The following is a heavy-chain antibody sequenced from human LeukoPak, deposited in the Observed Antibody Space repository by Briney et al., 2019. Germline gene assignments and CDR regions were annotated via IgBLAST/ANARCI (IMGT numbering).Heavy chain of an antibody. CDR2: INSDGGST. Sequence: GGSLRLSCAASGFTFSSYWMPWVRQAPGKGLVWVSRINSDGGSTSYADSVKGRFTISRDNSKNTLYLQMNSLRAEDTAVYYCAKDPTVVTRGAGYYFDDWGQGTLVTVSS. CDR3: AKDPTVVTRGAGYYFDD. V-gene: IGHV3-74*01. D-gene: IGHD4-23*01. CDR1: GFTFSSYW. J-gene: IGHJ4*02.